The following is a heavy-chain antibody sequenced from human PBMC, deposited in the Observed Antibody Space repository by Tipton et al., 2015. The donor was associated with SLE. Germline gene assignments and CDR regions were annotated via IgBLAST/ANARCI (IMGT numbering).Heavy chain of an antibody. J-gene: IGHJ4*02. CDR2: INHSGST. D-gene: IGHD3-10*01. V-gene: IGHV4-34*01. CDR1: GGSFSGYY. CDR3: ARGHYGSGRCDY. Sequence: TLSLTCTVYGGSFSGYYWSWIRQPPGKGLEWIGEINHSGSTNYNPSLKSRVTISVDTSKNQFSLKLSSVTAADTAVYYCARGHYGSGRCDYWGQGTLVTVSS.